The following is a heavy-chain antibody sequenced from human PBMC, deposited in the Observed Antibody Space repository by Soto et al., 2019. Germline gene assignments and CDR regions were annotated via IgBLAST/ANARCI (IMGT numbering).Heavy chain of an antibody. CDR3: ARVGGYSYHISGMDI. D-gene: IGHD5-18*01. CDR1: GGPFSGYY. V-gene: IGHV4-34*01. J-gene: IGHJ6*01. Sequence: SETLSLTCSVYGGPFSGYYCSWIRQPPWKGLEWIGEIDHGGSTNYNPFLASRVTISFDTYRNNFYLKLKSVTGSDTAVYFCARVGGYSYHISGMDIRAHETNVTVS. CDR2: IDHGGST.